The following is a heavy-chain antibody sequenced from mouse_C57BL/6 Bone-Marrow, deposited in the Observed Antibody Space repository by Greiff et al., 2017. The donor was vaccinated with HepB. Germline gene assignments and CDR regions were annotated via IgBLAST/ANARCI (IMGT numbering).Heavy chain of an antibody. D-gene: IGHD6-2*01. Sequence: QVQLQQSGAELVMPGASVKLSCKASGYTFTSYWMHWVKQRPGQGLEWIGEIDPSDSYTNYNQKFKGKSTLTVDKSSSTAYMQLSSLTSEDSAVYYCAREVSAWFAYWGQGTLVTVSA. CDR2: IDPSDSYT. J-gene: IGHJ3*01. CDR3: AREVSAWFAY. V-gene: IGHV1-69*01. CDR1: GYTFTSYW.